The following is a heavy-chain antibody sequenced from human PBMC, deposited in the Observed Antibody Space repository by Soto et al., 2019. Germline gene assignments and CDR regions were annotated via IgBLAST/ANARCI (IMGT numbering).Heavy chain of an antibody. D-gene: IGHD1-26*01. CDR1: GGSVSTSSHY. J-gene: IGHJ6*02. V-gene: IGHV4-39*01. Sequence: PSETLSLTCTVSGGSVSTSSHYWGWIRQPPGKGLEWIGSINYSGSTNYNPPTNKRRITMARDTTRSLFYMVLCRLRAEETVLYCCARTGIMGADFDYYYGMDVWGQGTTVTSP. CDR3: ARTGIMGADFDYYYGMDV. CDR2: INYSGST.